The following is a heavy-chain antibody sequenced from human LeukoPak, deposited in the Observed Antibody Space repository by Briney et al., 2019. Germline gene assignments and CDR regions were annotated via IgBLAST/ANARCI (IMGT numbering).Heavy chain of an antibody. V-gene: IGHV4-34*01. CDR3: ARASMVRGVIGY. J-gene: IGHJ4*02. Sequence: SETLALTRAVYGVSFSGYYWSWIRQPPGKGLEWIGEINHSGSTNYNPSLKSRVTISVGTSKNQFSLKLSSVPAADTAVYYCARASMVRGVIGYWGQGTLVTVSS. CDR1: GVSFSGYY. D-gene: IGHD3-10*01. CDR2: INHSGST.